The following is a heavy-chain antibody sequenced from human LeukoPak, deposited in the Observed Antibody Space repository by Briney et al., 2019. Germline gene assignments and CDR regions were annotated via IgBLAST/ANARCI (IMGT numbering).Heavy chain of an antibody. Sequence: PGGSLRLSCAASGFTFSSYGMHWVRQAPGKGLEWVAFIRYDGSNKYYADSVKGRFTISRDNSKNTLYLQMNSLRAEDTAVYYCAKDQSSIVGATPHYYYMDVWGKGTTVTISS. CDR3: AKDQSSIVGATPHYYYMDV. CDR1: GFTFSSYG. D-gene: IGHD1-26*01. CDR2: IRYDGSNK. V-gene: IGHV3-30*02. J-gene: IGHJ6*03.